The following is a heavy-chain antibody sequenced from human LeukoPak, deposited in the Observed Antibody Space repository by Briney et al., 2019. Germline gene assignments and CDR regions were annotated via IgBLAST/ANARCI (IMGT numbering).Heavy chain of an antibody. Sequence: PSETLSLPCTVSGGLISSGGYYWSWIRQHPGKGLEWLGYIYYSGSTYYHTSLKSQVTISVDTSKIQFSLKLSSVTAVDTDVYYCARDGPYYYGSGSYWTNWFDPWGQGTLVTVSS. V-gene: IGHV4-31*01. CDR2: IYYSGST. D-gene: IGHD3-10*01. CDR1: GGLISSGGYY. CDR3: ARDGPYYYGSGSYWTNWFDP. J-gene: IGHJ5*02.